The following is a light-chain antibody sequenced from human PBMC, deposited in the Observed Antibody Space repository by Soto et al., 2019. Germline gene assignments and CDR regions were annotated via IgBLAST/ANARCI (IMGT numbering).Light chain of an antibody. CDR3: QQHKSYPVT. V-gene: IGKV1-5*03. CDR1: QSVSSW. CDR2: KAT. Sequence: QMTQYPSTLSASVGDRVIITCRASQSVSSWLAWYQHNPGKAPKLLIYKATRLESAVPSRFSGSGSGTDFTLTISSLQPDDIAIYYCQQHKSYPVTFGQGTRLEI. J-gene: IGKJ5*01.